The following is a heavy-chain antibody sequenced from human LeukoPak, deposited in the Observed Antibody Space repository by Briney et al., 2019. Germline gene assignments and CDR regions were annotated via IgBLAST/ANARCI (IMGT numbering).Heavy chain of an antibody. CDR3: ASSGWDYYYMDV. D-gene: IGHD6-19*01. CDR2: MNPNSGNT. V-gene: IGHV1-8*01. Sequence: ASVKVSCKASGYTFTSYDINWVRQATGQGLEWMGWMNPNSGNTGYAQKFQGRVTMTRNTSISTAYMELSSLRSEDTAVYYCASSGWDYYYMDVWGKGTTVTVSS. J-gene: IGHJ6*03. CDR1: GYTFTSYD.